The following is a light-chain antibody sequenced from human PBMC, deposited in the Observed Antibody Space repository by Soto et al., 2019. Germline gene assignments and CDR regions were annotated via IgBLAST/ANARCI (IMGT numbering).Light chain of an antibody. V-gene: IGKV1-39*01. CDR1: QNINNY. CDR3: QQGSSYYPRT. CDR2: GAS. J-gene: IGKJ5*01. Sequence: HRTLTAGSLSAYIRDRVPITFRAIQNINNYLNWYQYKPGTAPKLLIYGASSLQSGVPARFGGSGSGTDFNLTISSLQPEDFATHCSQQGSSYYPRTFARGTRLEIK.